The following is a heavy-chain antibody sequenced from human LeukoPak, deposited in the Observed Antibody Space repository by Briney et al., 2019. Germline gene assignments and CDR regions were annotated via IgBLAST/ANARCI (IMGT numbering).Heavy chain of an antibody. CDR2: IYPGDSDT. J-gene: IGHJ3*02. CDR3: ARIYCGGDCYSGAFDI. Sequence: GESLKISCKGSGYSFTSYWIGWVRQMPGKGLEWMGIIYPGDSDTRYSPSFQGQVTISADKSISTAYLQWSSLKAPDTAMYYCARIYCGGDCYSGAFDIWGQGTMVTVSS. D-gene: IGHD2-21*02. CDR1: GYSFTSYW. V-gene: IGHV5-51*01.